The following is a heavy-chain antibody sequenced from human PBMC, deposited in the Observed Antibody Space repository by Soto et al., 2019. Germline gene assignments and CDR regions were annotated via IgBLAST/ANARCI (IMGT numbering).Heavy chain of an antibody. V-gene: IGHV3-21*01. Sequence: EVQLVESGGGLVKPGGSLRLSCAASGFTFSSYSMNWVRQAPGTGLEWVSSISSSSSYIYYADSVKGRFTISRDNAKNSLYLQMNSLRAEDTAVYYCAREANVDTDMVIPNSYYYYGMDVWGQGTTVTVSS. CDR3: AREANVDTDMVIPNSYYYYGMDV. CDR2: ISSSSSYI. CDR1: GFTFSSYS. D-gene: IGHD5-18*01. J-gene: IGHJ6*02.